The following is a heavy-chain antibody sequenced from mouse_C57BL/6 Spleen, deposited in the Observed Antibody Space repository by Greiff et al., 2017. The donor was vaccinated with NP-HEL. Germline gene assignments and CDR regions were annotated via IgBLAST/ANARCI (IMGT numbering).Heavy chain of an antibody. CDR3: ARHEDRGYGYDVRDGDYYAMDY. Sequence: QVQLQQSGAELVKPGASVKLSCKASGYTFTEYTIHWVKQRSGQGLEWIGWFYPGSGSIKYNEKFKDKATLTADKSSSTVYMELSRLTSEDSAVYFCARHEDRGYGYDVRDGDYYAMDYWGQGTSVTVSS. CDR2: FYPGSGSI. CDR1: GYTFTEYT. D-gene: IGHD2-2*01. V-gene: IGHV1-62-2*01. J-gene: IGHJ4*01.